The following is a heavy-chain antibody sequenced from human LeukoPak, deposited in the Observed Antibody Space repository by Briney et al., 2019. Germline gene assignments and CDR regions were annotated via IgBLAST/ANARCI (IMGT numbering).Heavy chain of an antibody. V-gene: IGHV4-59*01. CDR3: ASRHTGSVRSDS. CDR2: IYYSGST. D-gene: IGHD3-10*01. Sequence: SETLSLSCTVSGASISSFYWSWIRQPPGKGLEWIGYIYYSGSTNYNPSLKSRVTISLDTSKNQISLKLSSVTAADTAVYYCASRHTGSVRSDSWGQGTLVTVSS. CDR1: GASISSFY. J-gene: IGHJ4*02.